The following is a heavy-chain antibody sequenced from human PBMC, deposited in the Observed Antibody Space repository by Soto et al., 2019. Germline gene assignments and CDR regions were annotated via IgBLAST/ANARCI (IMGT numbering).Heavy chain of an antibody. Sequence: SETLSLTCTVSGGSISSGDYYWSWIRQPPGKGLEWIGYIYYSGSTYYNPSLKSRVTISVDTSKNQFSLKLSSVTAAETAVYYCARESGYFGFDYWGQGTLVTVS. CDR2: IYYSGST. V-gene: IGHV4-30-4*01. J-gene: IGHJ4*02. D-gene: IGHD3-3*01. CDR1: GGSISSGDYY. CDR3: ARESGYFGFDY.